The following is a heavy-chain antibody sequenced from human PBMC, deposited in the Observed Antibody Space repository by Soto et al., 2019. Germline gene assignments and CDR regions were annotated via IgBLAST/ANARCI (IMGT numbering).Heavy chain of an antibody. CDR3: ARVGMITFGGVIVRLYFDY. V-gene: IGHV4-34*01. J-gene: IGHJ4*02. CDR2: INHSGST. D-gene: IGHD3-16*02. CDR1: GGSFSGYY. Sequence: SETLSLTCAVYGGSFSGYYWSWIRQPPGKGLEWIGEINHSGSTNYNPSLKSRVTISVDTSKNQFSLKLSSVTAADTAVYYCARVGMITFGGVIVRLYFDYWGQGTLVTVSS.